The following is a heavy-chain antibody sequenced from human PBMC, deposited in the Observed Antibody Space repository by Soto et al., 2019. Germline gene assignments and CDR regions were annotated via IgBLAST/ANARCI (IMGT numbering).Heavy chain of an antibody. CDR1: GGTFSSYA. CDR2: IIPILGIA. J-gene: IGHJ3*02. V-gene: IGHV1-69*10. D-gene: IGHD2-21*02. Sequence: SVKVSCKASGGTFSSYAISWVRQAPGQGLEWMGGIIPILGIANYAQKFQGRVTITADKSTSTAYMELSSLRSEDTAVYYCASRILYCGGDCYAFDIWGQGTMVTVSS. CDR3: ASRILYCGGDCYAFDI.